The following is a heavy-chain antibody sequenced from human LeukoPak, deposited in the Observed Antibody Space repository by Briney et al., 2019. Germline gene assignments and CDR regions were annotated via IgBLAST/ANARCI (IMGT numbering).Heavy chain of an antibody. V-gene: IGHV3-30*03. CDR2: ISDDGRRN. J-gene: IGHJ3*02. Sequence: GGSLRLSCAASALTFSDYSMNWVRQAPGKGLEWVAVISDDGRRNYYADSVKGRFTISRDNAKNSLYLQMNSLRAEDTAVYYCAREFGSGQDDAFDIWGQGTMVTVSS. CDR1: ALTFSDYS. D-gene: IGHD3-10*01. CDR3: AREFGSGQDDAFDI.